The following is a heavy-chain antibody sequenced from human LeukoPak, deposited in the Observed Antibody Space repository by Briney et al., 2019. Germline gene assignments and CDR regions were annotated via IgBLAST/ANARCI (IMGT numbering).Heavy chain of an antibody. CDR2: ITGSGGST. CDR1: GFTFSTYA. J-gene: IGHJ4*02. D-gene: IGHD5-12*01. CDR3: ARGDSGYDLFMGY. V-gene: IGHV3-23*01. Sequence: PGGSLRLSCAASGFTFSTYAMNWVRQAPGKGLEWVSGITGSGGSTYYADSVKGRFTISRDNAKNSLYLQMNSLRAEDTAVYYCARGDSGYDLFMGYWGQGTLVTVSS.